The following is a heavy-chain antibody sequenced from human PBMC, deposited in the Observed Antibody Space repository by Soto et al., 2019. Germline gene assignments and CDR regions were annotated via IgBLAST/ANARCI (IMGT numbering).Heavy chain of an antibody. CDR3: AEGLRILFYGDAFDI. CDR1: GFTFSNYA. J-gene: IGHJ3*02. V-gene: IGHV3-23*01. CDR2: VSGSGATT. D-gene: IGHD2-8*01. Sequence: EVQLLESGGGLVQPGGSLRLSCAASGFTFSNYAMNWVRRAPGKGLEWVSGVSGSGATTYYADSERGRFTISRDNSKNTLCLQMNSLRAEDTAVYYCAEGLRILFYGDAFDIWGHGTMVTVSS.